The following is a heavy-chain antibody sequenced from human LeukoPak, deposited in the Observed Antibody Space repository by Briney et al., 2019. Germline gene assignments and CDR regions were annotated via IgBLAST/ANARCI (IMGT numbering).Heavy chain of an antibody. D-gene: IGHD1-20*01. CDR1: GGSISSYY. Sequence: SETLSLTCTVSGGSISSYYWSWIRQPPGKGLEWIGYIYYSGSTNYNPSLKSRVTISVDTSKNQFSLKLSSVTAADTAVYYCARQGRYHLSNWFDPWGQGTLVTVSS. J-gene: IGHJ5*02. V-gene: IGHV4-59*08. CDR2: IYYSGST. CDR3: ARQGRYHLSNWFDP.